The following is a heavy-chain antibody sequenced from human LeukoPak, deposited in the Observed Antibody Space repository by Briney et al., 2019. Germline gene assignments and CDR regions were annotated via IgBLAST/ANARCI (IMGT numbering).Heavy chain of an antibody. CDR1: GGSINSYY. Sequence: SETLSLTCTVPGGSINSYYWSWIRQPAGKGLEWIGRIYTSGSTNYDPPLSSRVTMSVDTSKNQFSLKLTSVTAADTAVYFCARGRFDSSGAGDYFDHWGQGTLVTVSS. CDR3: ARGRFDSSGAGDYFDH. D-gene: IGHD3-22*01. CDR2: IYTSGST. V-gene: IGHV4-4*07. J-gene: IGHJ4*02.